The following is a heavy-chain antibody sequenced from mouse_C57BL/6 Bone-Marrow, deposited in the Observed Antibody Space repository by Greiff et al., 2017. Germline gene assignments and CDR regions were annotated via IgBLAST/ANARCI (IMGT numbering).Heavy chain of an antibody. CDR1: GYTFTSYW. J-gene: IGHJ2*01. CDR3: AMGYPLDY. Sequence: QVQLKQPGAELVKPGASVKVSCKASGYTFTSYWMHWVKQRPGQGLEWIGRIHPSDSDTNYNQKFKGKATLTVAKSSSTAYMQLSSLTSEVSAVYYCAMGYPLDYWGQGTTLTVSS. CDR2: IHPSDSDT. D-gene: IGHD2-2*01. V-gene: IGHV1-74*01.